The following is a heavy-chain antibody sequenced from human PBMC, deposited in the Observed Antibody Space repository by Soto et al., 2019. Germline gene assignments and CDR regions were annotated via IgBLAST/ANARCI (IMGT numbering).Heavy chain of an antibody. D-gene: IGHD6-19*01. CDR1: GFTLSSYW. CDR2: INSDGSST. Sequence: GGSLRLSCAASGFTLSSYWMHWVRQAPGKGLVWVSRINSDGSSTSYADSVKGRFTISRDNAKNTLYLQMNSLRAEDTAVYYCARARIAVAGYDYWGQGTLVTVSS. CDR3: ARARIAVAGYDY. V-gene: IGHV3-74*01. J-gene: IGHJ4*02.